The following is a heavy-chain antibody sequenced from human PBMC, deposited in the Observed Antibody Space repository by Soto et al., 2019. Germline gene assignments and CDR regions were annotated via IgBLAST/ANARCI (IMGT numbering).Heavy chain of an antibody. D-gene: IGHD2-15*01. J-gene: IGHJ4*02. CDR3: ARDLGYCSGGSCYSVIDY. Sequence: QVQLVESGGGVVQPGTSLGLSCAASGLGFASHGMHWVRQAPGKGLEWVALIWYDGTFKYYGDSVRGRFTMSRDNSKNTVHLQLNSLRAEDTAVYYCARDLGYCSGGSCYSVIDYWGQGTLVTVSS. CDR2: IWYDGTFK. CDR1: GLGFASHG. V-gene: IGHV3-33*01.